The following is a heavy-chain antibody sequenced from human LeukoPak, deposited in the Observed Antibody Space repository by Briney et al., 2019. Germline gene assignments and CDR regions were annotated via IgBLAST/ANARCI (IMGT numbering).Heavy chain of an antibody. CDR1: GFTVSSNY. V-gene: IGHV3-66*02. CDR2: IYSGGST. CDR3: ATSYYYYGMDV. J-gene: IGHJ6*02. Sequence: GGSLRLSCAASGFTVSSNYMSWVRQAPGKGLEWVSVIYSGGSTYYADSVEGRFTISRDNSKNTLYLQMNSLRAEDTAVYYCATSYYYYGMDVWGQGTTVTVSS.